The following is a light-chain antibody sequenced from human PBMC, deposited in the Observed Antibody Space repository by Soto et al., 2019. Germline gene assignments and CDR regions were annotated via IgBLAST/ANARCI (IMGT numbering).Light chain of an antibody. CDR1: SSNIGSNT. Sequence: QSVLTQTPSASGTPGQRVTISCSGSSSNIGSNTVNWYQQLPGTAPKLLIYSNNQRPSGVPDRFSGSKSGTSASLAISGLQSEDEADYYCAAWDDSLNNYVFGTGTKVTVL. CDR2: SNN. CDR3: AAWDDSLNNYV. J-gene: IGLJ1*01. V-gene: IGLV1-44*01.